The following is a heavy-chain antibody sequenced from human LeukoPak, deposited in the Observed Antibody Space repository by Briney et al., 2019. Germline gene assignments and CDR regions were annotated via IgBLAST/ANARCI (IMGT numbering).Heavy chain of an antibody. Sequence: PSETLSLTCTVSGGSISSSSYYWGWIRQPPGKGLEWIGSIYYSGGTYYNPSLKSRVTISVDTSKNQFSLKLSSVTAADTAVYYCARHPYYYGSGSRPSSRYNWFDPWGQGTLVTVSS. CDR2: IYYSGGT. CDR1: GGSISSSSYY. J-gene: IGHJ5*02. V-gene: IGHV4-39*01. D-gene: IGHD3-10*01. CDR3: ARHPYYYGSGSRPSSRYNWFDP.